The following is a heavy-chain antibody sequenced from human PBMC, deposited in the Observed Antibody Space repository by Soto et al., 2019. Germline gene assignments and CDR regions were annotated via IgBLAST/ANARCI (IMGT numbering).Heavy chain of an antibody. CDR2: ISYDGSNK. CDR3: ARETMITFGGAVDY. V-gene: IGHV3-30-3*01. CDR1: GFTFSSYA. Sequence: QVQLVESGGGVVQPGRSLRLSCAASGFTFSSYAVHWVRQAPGKGLEWVAIISYDGSNKYYADSVKGRFTISRDNSKNTLYLQMNSLRAEDTAVYYCARETMITFGGAVDYWGQGTLVTVSS. J-gene: IGHJ4*02. D-gene: IGHD3-16*01.